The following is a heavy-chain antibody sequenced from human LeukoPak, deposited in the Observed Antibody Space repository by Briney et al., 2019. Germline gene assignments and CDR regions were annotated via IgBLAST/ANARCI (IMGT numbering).Heavy chain of an antibody. CDR2: MNLNSGNT. J-gene: IGHJ3*02. V-gene: IGHV1-8*01. D-gene: IGHD2-15*01. Sequence: ASVKVSCKASGYTFTSYDINWVRQATGQGLEWMGWMNLNSGNTGYAQKFQGRVTMTRNTSISTAYMELSSLRSEDTAVYYCAYRDCSGGSCYWDDAFDIWGQGTMVAVSS. CDR1: GYTFTSYD. CDR3: AYRDCSGGSCYWDDAFDI.